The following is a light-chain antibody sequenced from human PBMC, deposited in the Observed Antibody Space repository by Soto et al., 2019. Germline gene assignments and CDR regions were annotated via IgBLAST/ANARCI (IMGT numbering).Light chain of an antibody. CDR3: SSYTTISTYV. J-gene: IGLJ1*01. V-gene: IGLV2-14*01. Sequence: QSALTQPASVSGSTRQAITISCTGTSSDVGGYNYVSWYQQHPGKAPKLMIYDVRNRPSGVSNRFSGSKSVNTASLTISGLQAEDEADYYCSSYTTISTYVFGTGTKQTVL. CDR2: DVR. CDR1: SSDVGGYNY.